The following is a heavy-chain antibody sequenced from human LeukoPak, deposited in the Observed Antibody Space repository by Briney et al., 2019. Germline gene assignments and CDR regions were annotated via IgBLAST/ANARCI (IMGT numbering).Heavy chain of an antibody. J-gene: IGHJ4*02. D-gene: IGHD4-17*01. CDR2: ISGGGSST. V-gene: IGHV3-23*01. Sequence: GGSLRLSCAASGFTFSSYAMTWVRQAPGKGLEWLSIISGGGSSTFSVDSVKGRFTISRDNSKNTLYLHMNSLRVDDTAVYFGAKGHGDYGTGFDCWGQGTLVTVSS. CDR3: AKGHGDYGTGFDC. CDR1: GFTFSSYA.